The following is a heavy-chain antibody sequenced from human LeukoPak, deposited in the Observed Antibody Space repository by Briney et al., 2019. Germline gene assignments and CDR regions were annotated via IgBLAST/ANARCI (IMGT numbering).Heavy chain of an antibody. D-gene: IGHD2-15*01. V-gene: IGHV4-39*07. CDR1: GGSISSYY. J-gene: IGHJ4*02. Sequence: ASETLSLTCTVSGGSISSYYWGWIRQPPGKGLEWIGSIYYSGSTYYNPSLKSRVTISVDTSKNQFSLKLSSVTAADTAVYYCARSCSGGSCYHGFDYWGQGTLVTVSS. CDR3: ARSCSGGSCYHGFDY. CDR2: IYYSGST.